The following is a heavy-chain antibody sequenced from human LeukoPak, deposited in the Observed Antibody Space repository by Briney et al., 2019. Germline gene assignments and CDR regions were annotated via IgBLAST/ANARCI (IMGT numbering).Heavy chain of an antibody. CDR1: GGSISSGGYS. CDR3: ARGGGLCSSTSCYPPGLDY. D-gene: IGHD2-2*01. J-gene: IGHJ4*02. Sequence: SQTLSLTCAVSGGSISSGGYSWSWIRQPPGKGLEWIGYIYHSGSTYYNPFLKSRVTISVDRSKNQFSLKLSSVTAADTAVYYCARGGGLCSSTSCYPPGLDYWGQGTLVTVSS. CDR2: IYHSGST. V-gene: IGHV4-30-2*01.